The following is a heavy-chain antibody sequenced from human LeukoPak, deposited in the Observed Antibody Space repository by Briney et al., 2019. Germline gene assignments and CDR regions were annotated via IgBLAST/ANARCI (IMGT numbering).Heavy chain of an antibody. CDR2: ISGSGGST. J-gene: IGHJ2*01. V-gene: IGHV3-23*01. Sequence: GGSLRLSCAASGFTVSSYAMSWVRQAPGKGLEWVSAISGSGGSTYYADSVKGRFTISRDNSKNTLYLQMNSLRAEDTAVYYCAKYGLLSPYWYFDLWGRGTLVTVSS. D-gene: IGHD2-2*01. CDR3: AKYGLLSPYWYFDL. CDR1: GFTVSSYA.